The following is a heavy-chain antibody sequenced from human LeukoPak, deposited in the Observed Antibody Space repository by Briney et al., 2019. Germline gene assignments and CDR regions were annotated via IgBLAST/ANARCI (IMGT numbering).Heavy chain of an antibody. J-gene: IGHJ3*02. Sequence: PSETLSLTCTVSGVSINNYYWSWIRQPPGKGLEWVGNIFSRGTTNYNPSLKSRVTISVDMSKNQFSLKLNSVTATDTSVYYCARLMAGAAGAPFQIWGQGTMVTVSS. V-gene: IGHV4-4*09. D-gene: IGHD6-25*01. CDR3: ARLMAGAAGAPFQI. CDR2: IFSRGTT. CDR1: GVSINNYY.